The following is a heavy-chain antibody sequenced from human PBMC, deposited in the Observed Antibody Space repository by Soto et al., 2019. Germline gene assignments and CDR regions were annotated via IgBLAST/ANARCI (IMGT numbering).Heavy chain of an antibody. D-gene: IGHD2-15*01. CDR3: ASRAIVVVVAATHFDY. CDR2: IYYSGST. CDR1: GGSISSSSYY. J-gene: IGHJ4*02. Sequence: SETLSLTCTVSGGSISSSSYYWGWIRQPPGKGLEWIGSIYYSGSTYYNPSLKSRVTISVDTSKNQFSLKLSSVTAADTAVCYCASRAIVVVVAATHFDYWGQGTLVTVSS. V-gene: IGHV4-39*01.